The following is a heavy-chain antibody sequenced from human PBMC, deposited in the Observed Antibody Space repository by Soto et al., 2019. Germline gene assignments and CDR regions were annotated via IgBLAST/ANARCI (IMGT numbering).Heavy chain of an antibody. CDR1: GFTFGDYA. Sequence: PGGSLRLSCTASGFTFGDYAMSWFRQAPGKGLEWVGFIRSKAYGGTTEYAASVKGRFTISRDDSKSIAYLQMNSLKTEDIAVYYCTRDLLTYYDFWSGYSNRNLWGQGTLVTVSS. CDR2: IRSKAYGGTT. D-gene: IGHD3-3*01. J-gene: IGHJ4*02. CDR3: TRDLLTYYDFWSGYSNRNL. V-gene: IGHV3-49*03.